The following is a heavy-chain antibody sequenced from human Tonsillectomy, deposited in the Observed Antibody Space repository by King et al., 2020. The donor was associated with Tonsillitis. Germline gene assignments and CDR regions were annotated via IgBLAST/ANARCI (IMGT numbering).Heavy chain of an antibody. CDR1: GFTFSSYS. Sequence: VQLVESGGGLVKPGGSLRLSCAASGFTFSSYSMSWVRQAPGKGLEWVSSISTSSNYIYYADSVKGRFTISRDNAKNSLYLQMNSLRVEDTAVYYCVNGGTSDSFDYWGQGTLVTVSS. D-gene: IGHD4-23*01. J-gene: IGHJ4*02. CDR3: VNGGTSDSFDY. CDR2: ISTSSNYI. V-gene: IGHV3-21*01.